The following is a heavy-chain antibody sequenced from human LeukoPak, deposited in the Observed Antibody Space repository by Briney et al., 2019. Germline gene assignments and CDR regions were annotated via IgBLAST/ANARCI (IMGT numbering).Heavy chain of an antibody. CDR3: AKDPSPYYDILYYFDY. J-gene: IGHJ4*02. CDR1: GFTFSSYA. V-gene: IGHV3-23*01. D-gene: IGHD3-22*01. Sequence: GGSLRLSCAASGFTFSSYAMSWVRQAPGKGLEWVSAISGSGGSTYYADSVKGRFTISRDNSKNTLYLQMNSLRAEDTAVYYCAKDPSPYYDILYYFDYWGQGTLVTVSS. CDR2: ISGSGGST.